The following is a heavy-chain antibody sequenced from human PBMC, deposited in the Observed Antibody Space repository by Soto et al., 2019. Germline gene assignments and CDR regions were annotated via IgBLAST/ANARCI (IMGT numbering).Heavy chain of an antibody. V-gene: IGHV3-7*03. D-gene: IGHD1-20*01. CDR2: IKQDGSEK. J-gene: IGHJ4*02. CDR3: ARDREKYNWNCFRY. Sequence: GGSRTPSWAASGFTLSSYWMSWVGQAPGKGLEWVANIKQDGSEKYYVDSVKGRFTISRDNAKNSLYLQMNSLRAEDTAVYYCARDREKYNWNCFRYWGQGTLVTVSS. CDR1: GFTLSSYW.